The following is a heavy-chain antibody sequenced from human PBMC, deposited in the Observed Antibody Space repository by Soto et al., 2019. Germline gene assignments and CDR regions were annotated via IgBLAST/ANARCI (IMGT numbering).Heavy chain of an antibody. CDR1: RFTFSRYA. Sequence: EVQLLESGGGLVQPGGSLRLSCAASRFTFSRYAMSWVRQAPGKGLEWVSAISGTGGSTYYADSVKGRFTISRDNSMNTLYLQMDSLRAEDMARYYCGGDEKVDCGGWFVYWGQGTLVTVSS. J-gene: IGHJ5*01. D-gene: IGHD2-21*01. V-gene: IGHV3-23*01. CDR2: ISGTGGST. CDR3: GGDEKVDCGGWFVY.